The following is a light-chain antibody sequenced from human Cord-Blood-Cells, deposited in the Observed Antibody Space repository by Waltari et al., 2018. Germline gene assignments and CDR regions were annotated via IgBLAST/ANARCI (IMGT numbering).Light chain of an antibody. Sequence: DIQMTQSPSSLSASVGDSVTITCRASQSISSYLNWYQQKPGKAPKLLIYAASSLQSGVPSRFSGSGSGTDFTLTSSSLQPEDFATYYCQQSYSTPTFGQGTKVEIK. CDR1: QSISSY. CDR3: QQSYSTPT. CDR2: AAS. V-gene: IGKV1-39*01. J-gene: IGKJ1*01.